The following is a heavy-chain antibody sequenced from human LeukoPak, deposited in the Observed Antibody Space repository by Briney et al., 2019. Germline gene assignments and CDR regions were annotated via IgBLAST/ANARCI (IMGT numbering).Heavy chain of an antibody. CDR2: ISSSSSYI. Sequence: PGGFLRLSCAASGFTFSSYSMNWVRQAPGKGLEWVSSISSSSSYIYYADSVKGRFTISRDNAKNSLYLQMNSLRAEDTAVYYCARGGAAAGTSAFDIWGQGTMVTVSS. D-gene: IGHD6-13*01. CDR3: ARGGAAAGTSAFDI. V-gene: IGHV3-21*01. CDR1: GFTFSSYS. J-gene: IGHJ3*02.